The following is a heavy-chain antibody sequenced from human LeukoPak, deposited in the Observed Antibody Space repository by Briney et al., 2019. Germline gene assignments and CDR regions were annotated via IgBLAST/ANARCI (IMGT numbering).Heavy chain of an antibody. CDR2: IYWNDDK. CDR3: AHRQPSYYYAQGAWFDP. Sequence: SGPTLVKPTQTLTLTCTFSGFSLSTSGVGVGWIRQPPGKALEWLALIYWNDDKRYSPSLKSRLTITKDTSKNQVVLTMTNMDPVDTATYYCAHRQPSYYYAQGAWFDPWGQGTLVTVSS. CDR1: GFSLSTSGVG. J-gene: IGHJ5*02. D-gene: IGHD3-10*01. V-gene: IGHV2-5*01.